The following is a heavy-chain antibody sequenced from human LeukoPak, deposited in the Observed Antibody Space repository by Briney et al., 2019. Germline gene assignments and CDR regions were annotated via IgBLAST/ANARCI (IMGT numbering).Heavy chain of an antibody. CDR2: MNPNSGNT. V-gene: IGHV1-8*01. CDR3: ARDSSSSDWFDP. CDR1: GYTFTSYD. J-gene: IGHJ5*02. D-gene: IGHD6-13*01. Sequence: APVKVSCKASGYTFTSYDINWVRQATGQGLEWMGWMNPNSGNTGYAQKFQGRVTMTRNTSISTAYMELSSLRSEDTAVYYCARDSSSSDWFDPWGQGTLVTVSS.